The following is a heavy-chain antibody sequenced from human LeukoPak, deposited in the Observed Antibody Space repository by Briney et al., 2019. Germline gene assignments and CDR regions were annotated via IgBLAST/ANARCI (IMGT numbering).Heavy chain of an antibody. Sequence: SETLSLTCTVSGGSISSGGYYWSWIRQHPGKGLEWIGYIYYSGSTYYNPSLKSRVTISVDTSKNQFSLKLSSVTAADTAVYYCGRGFSYGNPYGMDVWGQGTTVTVSS. CDR3: GRGFSYGNPYGMDV. J-gene: IGHJ6*02. V-gene: IGHV4-31*03. CDR1: GGSISSGGYY. CDR2: IYYSGST. D-gene: IGHD5-18*01.